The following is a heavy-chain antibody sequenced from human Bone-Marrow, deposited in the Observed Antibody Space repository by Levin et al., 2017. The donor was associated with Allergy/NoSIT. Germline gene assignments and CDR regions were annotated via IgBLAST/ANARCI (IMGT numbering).Heavy chain of an antibody. CDR2: ISGGGGNT. Sequence: PGGSLRLSCAASGFTFSSFAMSWVRQAPGKGLEWVSTISGGGGNTNYADSVKGRFTISRDNSKNTLFLQMNSLTAEDTALYYCAKAGSSWYIEIDHWGQGTLVTVSS. V-gene: IGHV3-23*01. D-gene: IGHD6-13*01. CDR1: GFTFSSFA. CDR3: AKAGSSWYIEIDH. J-gene: IGHJ4*02.